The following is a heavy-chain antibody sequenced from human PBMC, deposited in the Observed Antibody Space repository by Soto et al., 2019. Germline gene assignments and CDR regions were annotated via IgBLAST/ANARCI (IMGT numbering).Heavy chain of an antibody. Sequence: QVQLVESGGGVVQPGRSLRLSCAASGFTFSSYGVHWVRQAPGKGLEWVASVSYDGSNKHYGDSVKGRFTISRDNSRNTMDLQMNSLRARDTAVYYCAKDTYYYDRSGYYTYDHWGQGTQVTVSS. CDR2: VSYDGSNK. CDR1: GFTFSSYG. D-gene: IGHD3-22*01. J-gene: IGHJ4*02. V-gene: IGHV3-30*18. CDR3: AKDTYYYDRSGYYTYDH.